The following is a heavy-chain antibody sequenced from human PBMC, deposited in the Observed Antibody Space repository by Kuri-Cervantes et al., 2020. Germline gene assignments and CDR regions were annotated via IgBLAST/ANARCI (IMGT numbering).Heavy chain of an antibody. Sequence: GESLKISCAASGFTFSSYGMHWVRQAPGKGLEWVAVIWYDGSNKYYADSVKGRFTISRDNSKNTLYLQMNSLRAEDTAVYYCARDKIAVAGFGYYYYYYGMDVWGQGTTVTVSS. J-gene: IGHJ6*02. CDR1: GFTFSSYG. D-gene: IGHD6-19*01. V-gene: IGHV3-33*01. CDR3: ARDKIAVAGFGYYYYYYGMDV. CDR2: IWYDGSNK.